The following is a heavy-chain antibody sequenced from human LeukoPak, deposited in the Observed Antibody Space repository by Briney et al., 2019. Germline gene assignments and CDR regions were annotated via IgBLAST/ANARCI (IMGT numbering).Heavy chain of an antibody. CDR3: ARESSMTGYSDL. J-gene: IGHJ2*01. CDR2: INPNSGGT. V-gene: IGHV1-2*02. Sequence: ASVKVSCKASGYTFTGYYMHWVRQAPGQGLEWMGWINPNSGGTNYAQKFQGRVTMTRDTSTSTVYMELSSLRSEDTAVYYCARESSMTGYSDLWGRGTLVTVSS. D-gene: IGHD2/OR15-2a*01. CDR1: GYTFTGYY.